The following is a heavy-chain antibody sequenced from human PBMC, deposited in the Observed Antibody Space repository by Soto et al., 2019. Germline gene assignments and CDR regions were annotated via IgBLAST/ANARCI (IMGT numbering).Heavy chain of an antibody. CDR3: ARTYYDFWSGSEYYYYGMDV. CDR2: TRNKANSYTT. D-gene: IGHD3-3*01. V-gene: IGHV3-72*01. Sequence: EVRLVESGGGLVQPGGSLRLSCAASGFTFSTFWMSWVRQAPGKGLEWVGRTRNKANSYTTEYAASVKGRFTISRDDSKNSLYLQMNSLKTEDTAVYYCARTYYDFWSGSEYYYYGMDVWGQGTTVTVSS. CDR1: GFTFSTFW. J-gene: IGHJ6*02.